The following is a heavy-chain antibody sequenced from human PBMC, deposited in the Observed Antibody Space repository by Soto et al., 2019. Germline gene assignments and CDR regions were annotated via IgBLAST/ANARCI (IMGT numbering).Heavy chain of an antibody. CDR3: ARGYDFWSGYYTGSGMVYGIDV. CDR1: GYTFTSYY. J-gene: IGHJ6*02. Sequence: QVQLVQSGAEVKKPGASVKVSCKASGYTFTSYYMHWVRQAPGQGLEWMGIINPSGGSTSYAQKFQGRVTMTRDTSTSTVYMELSSLRSEDTAVYYCARGYDFWSGYYTGSGMVYGIDVWGQGTTVTVSS. V-gene: IGHV1-46*01. D-gene: IGHD3-3*01. CDR2: INPSGGST.